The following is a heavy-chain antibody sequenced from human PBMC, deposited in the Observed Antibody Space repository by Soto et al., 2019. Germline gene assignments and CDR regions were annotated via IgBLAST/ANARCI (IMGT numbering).Heavy chain of an antibody. V-gene: IGHV4-39*01. J-gene: IGHJ5*02. CDR2: IYYSGST. CDR1: GGSISSSNYY. CDR3: XXXXXXXXXXXXXDP. Sequence: PSETLSLTCTVSGGSISSSNYYWGWIRQPPGKGLEWIGSIYYSGSTYYNPSLKSRVTISVDTSKNQFSLKLSSVTAADTAVYYCXXXXXXXXXXXXXDPWGQGDLVTVSS.